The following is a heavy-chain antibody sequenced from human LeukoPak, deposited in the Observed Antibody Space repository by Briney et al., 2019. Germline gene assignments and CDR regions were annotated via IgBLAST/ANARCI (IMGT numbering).Heavy chain of an antibody. V-gene: IGHV4-30-4*01. CDR3: ARPYYYDSRIDP. Sequence: SETLSLTCTVSGVSISSGDYYWSWLRQPPGKGLEWIAYMYYSGSTYYNPSLKSRVTMSADTSKNQLSLKLSSVTAADTAVYYCARPYYYDSRIDPWGQGSLVTVSS. CDR2: MYYSGST. D-gene: IGHD3-22*01. CDR1: GVSISSGDYY. J-gene: IGHJ5*02.